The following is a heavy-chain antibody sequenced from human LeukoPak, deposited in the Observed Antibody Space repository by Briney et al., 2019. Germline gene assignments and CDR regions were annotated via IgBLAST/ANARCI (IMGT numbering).Heavy chain of an antibody. Sequence: PGGSLRLSCAASGFTFSSYGMHWVRQAPGKGLEWVAVISYDGSNKYYADSVKGRFTISRDNSKNTLYLQMNSLRAEDTAVYYCASPRLGAGNGFDYWGQGTLVTVSS. CDR2: ISYDGSNK. V-gene: IGHV3-30*03. CDR1: GFTFSSYG. CDR3: ASPRLGAGNGFDY. D-gene: IGHD1-26*01. J-gene: IGHJ4*02.